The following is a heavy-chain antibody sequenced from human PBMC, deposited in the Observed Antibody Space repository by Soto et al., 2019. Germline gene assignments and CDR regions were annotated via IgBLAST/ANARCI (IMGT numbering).Heavy chain of an antibody. CDR2: ISYDNK. CDR1: GFTFSTYG. CDR3: AKAPSVDTPMITAY. J-gene: IGHJ4*02. Sequence: GGSLRLSCAASGFTFSTYGMHWVRQAPGKGLEWVAVISYDNKYYADSVKGRFTISRDNSKNTLYLQMNSLRTEDTAVYYCAKAPSVDTPMITAYWGQGTLVTVSS. D-gene: IGHD5-18*01. V-gene: IGHV3-30*18.